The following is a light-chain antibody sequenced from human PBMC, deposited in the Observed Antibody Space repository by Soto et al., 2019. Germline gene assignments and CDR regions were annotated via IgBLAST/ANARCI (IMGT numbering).Light chain of an antibody. CDR3: QAWDSSTRVV. CDR1: KLGDKY. J-gene: IGLJ2*01. Sequence: YELTQPPSVSVSPGQTASITCSGDKLGDKYACWYQQKPDQSPVLVIYQDIKRPSGIPERFSGSNSGNTATLTISGTQAMDEADYYCQAWDSSTRVVFGGGTKVTVL. V-gene: IGLV3-1*01. CDR2: QDI.